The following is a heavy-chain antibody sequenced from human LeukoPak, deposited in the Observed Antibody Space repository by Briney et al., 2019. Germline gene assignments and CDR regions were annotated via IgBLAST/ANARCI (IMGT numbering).Heavy chain of an antibody. V-gene: IGHV1-2*02. Sequence: ASVKVSCKAFGYTFTGYYMHWVRQAPGQGLEWMGWINPNSGGTDCAQKFQGRVTMTRDTSISTAYMELSGLRSDDTAVYYCASPYPYYYGMDVWGQGTTVTVSS. CDR3: ASPYPYYYGMDV. J-gene: IGHJ6*02. CDR1: GYTFTGYY. CDR2: INPNSGGT.